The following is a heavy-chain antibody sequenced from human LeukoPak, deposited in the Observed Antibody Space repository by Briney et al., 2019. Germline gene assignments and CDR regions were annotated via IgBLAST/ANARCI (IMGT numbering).Heavy chain of an antibody. J-gene: IGHJ4*02. D-gene: IGHD1-26*01. V-gene: IGHV3-21*01. CDR3: ARGGSGSYDY. Sequence: GGSLRLSCAASGFTFSSYSMNWVRQAPGKGLEWVSSISSGSSYIYYADSVKGRFTISRDNAKNSLYLQMNSLRAEDTAVYYCARGGSGSYDYWGQGTLVTVSS. CDR1: GFTFSSYS. CDR2: ISSGSSYI.